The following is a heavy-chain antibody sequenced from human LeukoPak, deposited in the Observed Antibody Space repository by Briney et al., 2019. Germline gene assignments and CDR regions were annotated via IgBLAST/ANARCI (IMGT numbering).Heavy chain of an antibody. CDR2: ISSSGSYI. CDR1: GFTFSSYS. Sequence: GGSLRLSCAASGFTFSSYSMNWVRQAPGEGLEWVSLISSSGSYIYYADSVKGRFTISRDNAKNSLYLQMNSRRAEDTAVFYCARAPRWEPIDYWGQGTLVTVSS. J-gene: IGHJ4*02. D-gene: IGHD1-26*01. V-gene: IGHV3-21*01. CDR3: ARAPRWEPIDY.